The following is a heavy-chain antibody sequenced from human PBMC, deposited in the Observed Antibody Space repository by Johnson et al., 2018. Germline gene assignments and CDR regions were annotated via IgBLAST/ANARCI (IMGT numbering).Heavy chain of an antibody. D-gene: IGHD1-26*01. CDR1: GFTFSSYG. J-gene: IGHJ1*01. Sequence: QVQLVESGGGVVQPGRSLRLSCAASGFTFSSYGMHWVRQAPGKGLEWVAVISYDGSNKYYADSVKGRFTISRDDSQNTLYLQMNSLRADDTAVYYCATELPYRVPISVHNEYFQHWGQGTLVTVSS. CDR3: ATELPYRVPISVHNEYFQH. V-gene: IGHV3-30*03. CDR2: ISYDGSNK.